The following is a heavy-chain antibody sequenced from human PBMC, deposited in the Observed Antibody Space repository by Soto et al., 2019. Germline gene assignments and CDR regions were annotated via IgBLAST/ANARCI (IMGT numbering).Heavy chain of an antibody. V-gene: IGHV4-31*03. CDR3: ASGDAWGVLLAC. CDR1: GASINSGGYY. CDR2: VYFSGNT. Sequence: LSLTCTVSGASINSGGYYWSWVRQLPGKGLEWIGYVYFSGNTYYNPSLESRVSISLDTSQNQFSLKLTSVSAADTAVYYCASGDAWGVLLACWGQGTLVTV. J-gene: IGHJ4*02. D-gene: IGHD2-21*02.